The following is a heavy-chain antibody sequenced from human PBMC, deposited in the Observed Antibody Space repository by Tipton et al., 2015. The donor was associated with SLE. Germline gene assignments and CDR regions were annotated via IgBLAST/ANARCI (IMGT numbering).Heavy chain of an antibody. V-gene: IGHV4-39*07. Sequence: TLSLTCTVSGGSISSSSYYWGWIRQPPGKGLEWIGSIYYRGSTYYNPSLKSRVTISVDTSKNQFSLKLSSVTAADTAVYYCASRPRGIAVAGTNPYFQHWGQGTLVTVSS. CDR2: IYYRGST. D-gene: IGHD6-19*01. J-gene: IGHJ1*01. CDR3: ASRPRGIAVAGTNPYFQH. CDR1: GGSISSSSYY.